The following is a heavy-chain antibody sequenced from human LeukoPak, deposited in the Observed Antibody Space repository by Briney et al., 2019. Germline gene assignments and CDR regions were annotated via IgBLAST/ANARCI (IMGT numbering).Heavy chain of an antibody. J-gene: IGHJ4*02. V-gene: IGHV3-23*01. CDR2: ISGSGGST. Sequence: GGSLRLSCAASGFTFSSYAMSWVRQAPGKGLEWVSAISGSGGSTCYADSVKGRFTISRDNSKNTLYLQMNSLRAEDTAVYYCAKVWQQLVSGPFDYWGQGTLVTVSS. CDR1: GFTFSSYA. CDR3: AKVWQQLVSGPFDY. D-gene: IGHD6-13*01.